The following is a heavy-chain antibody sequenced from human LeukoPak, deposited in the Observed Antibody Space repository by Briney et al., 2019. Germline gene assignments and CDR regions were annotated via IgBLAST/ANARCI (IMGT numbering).Heavy chain of an antibody. CDR3: ARGLSDCSSTSCLGSSWFDP. V-gene: IGHV4-34*01. J-gene: IGHJ5*02. CDR2: INHSGST. Sequence: PSETLSLTCAVYGGSFSGYYWSWIRQPPGKGLEWIGEINHSGSTNYNPSLKSRVTISVDTSKNQLSLKLSSVTAADTAVYYCARGLSDCSSTSCLGSSWFDPWGQGTLVTVSS. CDR1: GGSFSGYY. D-gene: IGHD2-2*01.